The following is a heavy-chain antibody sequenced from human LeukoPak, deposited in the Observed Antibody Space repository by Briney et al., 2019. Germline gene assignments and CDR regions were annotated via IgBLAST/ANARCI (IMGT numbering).Heavy chain of an antibody. Sequence: SVKVSCKASGGTFSSYAISWVRQAPGQGLEWMGGIIPIFGTANYAQKFQGRVTITTDESTSTAYMELSSLRSEETAVYYCARVVAAAGENWFDPWGQGTLVTVSS. CDR1: GGTFSSYA. D-gene: IGHD6-13*01. CDR3: ARVVAAAGENWFDP. CDR2: IIPIFGTA. V-gene: IGHV1-69*05. J-gene: IGHJ5*02.